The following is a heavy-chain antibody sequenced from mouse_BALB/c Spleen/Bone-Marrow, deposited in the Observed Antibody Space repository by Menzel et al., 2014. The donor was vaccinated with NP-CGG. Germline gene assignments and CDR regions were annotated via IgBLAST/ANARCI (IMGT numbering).Heavy chain of an antibody. CDR2: LWAGGST. V-gene: IGHV2-9*02. CDR1: GFSLTDYG. CDR3: AREGRWYYGSSGDAMDY. J-gene: IGHJ4*01. D-gene: IGHD1-1*01. Sequence: QVQLKESGPGLVAPSQSLSITCTVSGFSLTDYGVHWVRQPPGKGLEWLGVLWAGGSTNYNSTLMSRLSISKDNSKSQVFLKMNSLQTDDTAMYYCAREGRWYYGSSGDAMDYWGQGTSVTVSS.